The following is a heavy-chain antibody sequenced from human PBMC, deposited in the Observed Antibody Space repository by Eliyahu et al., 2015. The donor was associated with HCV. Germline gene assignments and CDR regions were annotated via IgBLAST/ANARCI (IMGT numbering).Heavy chain of an antibody. CDR1: GXSISSSSYY. CDR2: IYFSGST. V-gene: IGHV4-39*01. CDR3: ARPVLDFGPAAMQGAAFDI. J-gene: IGHJ3*02. Sequence: QLQLQESGPGLVKPSETLSLXCTVSGXSISSSSYYWGWIRQPPGKGLEWIGGIYFSGSTYYNPSLKSRVTISVDTSKNQFSLKLSSVTAADTAVYYCARPVLDFGPAAMQGAAFDIWGQGTMVTVSS. D-gene: IGHD2-2*01.